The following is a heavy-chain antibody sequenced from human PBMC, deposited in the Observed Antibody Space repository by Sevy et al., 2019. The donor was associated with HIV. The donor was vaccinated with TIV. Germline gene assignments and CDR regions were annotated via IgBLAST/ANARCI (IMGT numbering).Heavy chain of an antibody. CDR2: ISYDGNLK. CDR3: VKAPNDYDNSGWAGLEV. CDR1: GFTFNFYG. D-gene: IGHD3-22*01. Sequence: GGSLRLSCAASGFTFNFYGMHRVRQAPCKGLEWVALISYDGNLKYYADSAKGRFTISRDNSKNTLYLQMNSLRPEDTAVYYCVKAPNDYDNSGWAGLEVWGQGTTVTVSS. V-gene: IGHV3-30*18. J-gene: IGHJ6*02.